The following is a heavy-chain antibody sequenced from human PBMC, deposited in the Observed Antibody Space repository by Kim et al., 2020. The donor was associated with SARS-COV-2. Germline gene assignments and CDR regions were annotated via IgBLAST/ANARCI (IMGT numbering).Heavy chain of an antibody. D-gene: IGHD3-3*01. J-gene: IGHJ6*02. CDR1: GYTFTRYA. Sequence: ASVKVSCKASGYTFTRYAMYWVRQAPGQGLEWMGWINTNTGNPTYAQGFQGRFVFTMDTSVSTAYLQLSSLKADDTAVYYCASVNDFWSGPFGIDVWGPG. CDR2: INTNTGNP. V-gene: IGHV7-4-1*02. CDR3: ASVNDFWSGPFGIDV.